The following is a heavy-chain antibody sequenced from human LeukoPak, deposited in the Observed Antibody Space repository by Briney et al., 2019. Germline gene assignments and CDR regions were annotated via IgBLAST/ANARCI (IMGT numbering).Heavy chain of an antibody. J-gene: IGHJ4*02. CDR1: GFTFSRYW. D-gene: IGHD3-22*01. CDR3: TRISYDSSAYYDY. V-gene: IGHV3-74*01. CDR2: INSDGRST. Sequence: GGSLRLSCAASGFTFSRYWVHWVRQAPGKGLVWVSRINSDGRSTIYADSVKGRFTISRDNARNTLYLQMNSLRAEDTAVYYCTRISYDSSAYYDYWGQGTPVTVSS.